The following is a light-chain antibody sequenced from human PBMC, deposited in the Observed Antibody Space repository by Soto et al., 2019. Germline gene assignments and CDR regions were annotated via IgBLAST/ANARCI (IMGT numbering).Light chain of an antibody. V-gene: IGKV1-12*01. CDR1: QGVSTW. CDR2: TAS. CDR3: QQAASFPIT. J-gene: IGKJ5*01. Sequence: DIQVTQSPSSVSASVGDIVTITCRASQGVSTWLAWYQQKPGKAPNLLIYTASSLQSGVPSRFSGSGSGTDFTLTINGLQPEDFATYYCQQAASFPITFGQGTRLEIK.